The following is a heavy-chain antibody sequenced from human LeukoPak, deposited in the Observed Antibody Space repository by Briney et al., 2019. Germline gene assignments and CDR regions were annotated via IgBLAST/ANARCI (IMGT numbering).Heavy chain of an antibody. D-gene: IGHD3-10*01. CDR3: ASDRGYYYGSGSYRGMDV. Sequence: GASVKVSCKASGYTFTSYGISWVRQAPGQGLEWMGWISAYNGNTSYAQKLQGRVTMTTDTSTSTAYMELRSLRSDDTAVYYCASDRGYYYGSGSYRGMDVWGQGTTVTVSS. J-gene: IGHJ6*02. CDR1: GYTFTSYG. V-gene: IGHV1-18*01. CDR2: ISAYNGNT.